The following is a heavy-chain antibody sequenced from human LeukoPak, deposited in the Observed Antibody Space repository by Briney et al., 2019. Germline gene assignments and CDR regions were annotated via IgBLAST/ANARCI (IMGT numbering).Heavy chain of an antibody. CDR1: GGSISSYY. CDR3: ARDHPPYCSGGSCHLGY. CDR2: LCTSGST. J-gene: IGHJ4*02. V-gene: IGHV4-4*07. D-gene: IGHD2-15*01. Sequence: PSETLSLTCTVAGGSISSYYWSWIRQPAGKGLECIGRLCTSGSTNYNPSLKSRVTMSVDTSKNQFSLKLSSVTAADTAVYYCARDHPPYCSGGSCHLGYWGQGTLVTVSS.